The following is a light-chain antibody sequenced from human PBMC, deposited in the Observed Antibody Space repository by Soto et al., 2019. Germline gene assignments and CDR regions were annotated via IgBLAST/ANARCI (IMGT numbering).Light chain of an antibody. CDR3: CSYAGSRTPLI. J-gene: IGLJ1*01. CDR2: EVS. Sequence: QSVLTQAASVSGSPGQSITISCTGTSSDVGSYNLVSWYQQHPGKAPKLMIYEVSKRPSGLSNRFSGSKSGNTASPTISGLQAEDEADYYCCSYAGSRTPLIFGTGTKVTVL. CDR1: SSDVGSYNL. V-gene: IGLV2-23*02.